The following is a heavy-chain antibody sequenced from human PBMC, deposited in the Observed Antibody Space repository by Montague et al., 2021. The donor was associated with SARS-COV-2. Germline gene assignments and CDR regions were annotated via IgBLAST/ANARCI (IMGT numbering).Heavy chain of an antibody. J-gene: IGHJ4*02. CDR3: ARGLVSGGYYLGLDY. Sequence: SETLSLTCAVYGGSFSNKYWTWIRQPPGKGLEWIGEINHTGSTNYKPSLKRRVTIPVDTSKNQFSLKVSSVTAADTAVYYCARGLVSGGYYLGLDYWGQGTLVTVSS. CDR1: GGSFSNKY. D-gene: IGHD1-26*01. CDR2: INHTGST. V-gene: IGHV4-34*01.